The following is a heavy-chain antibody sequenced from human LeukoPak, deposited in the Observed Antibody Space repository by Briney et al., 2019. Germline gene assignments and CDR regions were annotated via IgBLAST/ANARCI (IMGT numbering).Heavy chain of an antibody. D-gene: IGHD5-12*01. J-gene: IGHJ2*01. CDR1: GFTVSSNY. Sequence: GGSLRLSCAASGFTVSSNYMSWVRQAPGKGREWVSVIYSGGSTYYADSVKGRFTISRDNSKNTLYLQMNSLRAEDTAVYYCAREGGVATTYWYFDLWGRGTLVTVSS. CDR2: IYSGGST. V-gene: IGHV3-53*01. CDR3: AREGGVATTYWYFDL.